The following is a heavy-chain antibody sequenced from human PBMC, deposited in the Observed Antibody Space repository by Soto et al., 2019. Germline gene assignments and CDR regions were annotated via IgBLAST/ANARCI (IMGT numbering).Heavy chain of an antibody. CDR3: ARGRQQLVQGYYYYGMDV. J-gene: IGHJ6*02. CDR2: INHSGST. D-gene: IGHD6-13*01. CDR1: GRSFSGYY. Sequence: PAETLSLTCAVFGRSFSGYYCSWIRQSPRKGLEWIGEINHSGSTNYNPSLKSRVTISVDTSKNQFSLKLSSVTAADTAVYYCARGRQQLVQGYYYYGMDVWGQGTTVTVSS. V-gene: IGHV4-34*01.